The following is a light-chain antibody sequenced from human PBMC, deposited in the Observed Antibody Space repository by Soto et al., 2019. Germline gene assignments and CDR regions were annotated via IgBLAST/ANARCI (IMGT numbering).Light chain of an antibody. CDR1: QSISTY. V-gene: IGKV1-39*01. CDR3: QQSYLDPAWT. Sequence: IQMTEAPSTLSSSLVYRVTITCRASQSISTYLHWYQQKPGKAPKLLIYAASTLQTGVPSRFSGSGSGTDFTLTISSLQPEDFATYYCQQSYLDPAWTFGQGTKVDI. J-gene: IGKJ1*01. CDR2: AAS.